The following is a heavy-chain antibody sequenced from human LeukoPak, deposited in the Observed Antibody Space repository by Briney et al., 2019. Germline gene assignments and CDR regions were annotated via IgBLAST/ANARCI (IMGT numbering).Heavy chain of an antibody. D-gene: IGHD3-22*01. Sequence: GGSLRLSCAASGFTFDDYAMHWVRQAPGKGLEWVSGISWNSGSIGYADSVKGRFTISRDNAKNSLYLQMNSLRAEDTAVYYCARDSSGYQTPSDYWGQGTLVTVSS. CDR1: GFTFDDYA. CDR2: ISWNSGSI. J-gene: IGHJ4*02. CDR3: ARDSSGYQTPSDY. V-gene: IGHV3-9*01.